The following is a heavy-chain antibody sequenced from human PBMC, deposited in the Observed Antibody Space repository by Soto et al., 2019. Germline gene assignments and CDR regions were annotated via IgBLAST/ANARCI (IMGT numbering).Heavy chain of an antibody. CDR1: GCTFTSYG. D-gene: IGHD6-6*01. J-gene: IGHJ6*02. Sequence: QVQLVQSGAEVKKPGASVKVSCKASGCTFTSYGISWVRQAPGQGLAWMGWISAYNGNTNYAQKLQGRVTMTTDTSTSTAYMELRSLRSADTAVYYCARDPSEQLVPWGYYYYGMDVWGQGTTVTVSS. V-gene: IGHV1-18*04. CDR3: ARDPSEQLVPWGYYYYGMDV. CDR2: ISAYNGNT.